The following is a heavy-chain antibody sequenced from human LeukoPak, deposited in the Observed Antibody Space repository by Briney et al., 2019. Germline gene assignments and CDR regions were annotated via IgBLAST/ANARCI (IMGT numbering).Heavy chain of an antibody. V-gene: IGHV4-59*08. CDR1: GGSISGYY. D-gene: IGHD4-17*01. CDR2: IYYSGST. Sequence: PSETLSLTCTVSGGSISGYYWSWIRQPPGKGLEWIGYIYYSGSTNYNPSLKSRVTISVDTSKNQFSLKLSSVTAADTAVYYCARFHAVTNLVLWGQGTLVTVSS. J-gene: IGHJ4*02. CDR3: ARFHAVTNLVL.